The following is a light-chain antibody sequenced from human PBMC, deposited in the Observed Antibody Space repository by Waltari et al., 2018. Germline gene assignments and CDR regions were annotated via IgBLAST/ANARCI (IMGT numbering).Light chain of an antibody. CDR3: LQRTNWPPT. V-gene: IGKV3-11*01. J-gene: IGKJ4*01. CDR2: KSI. Sequence: EVVMTPSPATLSLSPGDRATLYCRASQSVSNSLSWYQQTPCQAPRLLIYKSITRATGIPARCSGSGSGTDFTLTIGSLEPEDAAVYFCLQRTNWPPTFGGGTTVEIK. CDR1: QSVSNS.